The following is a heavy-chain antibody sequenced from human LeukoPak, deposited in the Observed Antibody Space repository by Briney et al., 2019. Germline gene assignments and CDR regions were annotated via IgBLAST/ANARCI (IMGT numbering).Heavy chain of an antibody. CDR2: IIPRLGTV. CDR1: GGTFSSYA. V-gene: IGHV1-69*05. CDR3: ARGPAARPFDY. Sequence: SVNVSCKASGGTFSSYAISWVRQAPGQGLEWMGGIIPRLGTVSYALNFQGRVTITTDESTGTAYMDLSTLRSEDTAVYYCARGPAARPFDYWGQGTLVTVSS. D-gene: IGHD6-6*01. J-gene: IGHJ4*02.